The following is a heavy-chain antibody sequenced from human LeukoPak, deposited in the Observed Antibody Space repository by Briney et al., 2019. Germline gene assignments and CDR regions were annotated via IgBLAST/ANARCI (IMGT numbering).Heavy chain of an antibody. CDR2: ISGDSAST. Sequence: PGGSLRLSCAASGFTFGDYAMHWVRQAPGKGLEWLSLISGDSASTDYAESLKGRVAISRDNSKNSLSLQMNSLRAEDTALYYCAKDVDDFGDYVLDHWGQGTLVTVSS. J-gene: IGHJ4*02. V-gene: IGHV3-43*02. D-gene: IGHD4-17*01. CDR1: GFTFGDYA. CDR3: AKDVDDFGDYVLDH.